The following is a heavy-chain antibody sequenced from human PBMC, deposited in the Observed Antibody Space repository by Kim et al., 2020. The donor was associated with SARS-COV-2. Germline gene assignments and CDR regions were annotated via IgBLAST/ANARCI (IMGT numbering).Heavy chain of an antibody. J-gene: IGHJ6*02. V-gene: IGHV3-74*01. Sequence: GGSLRLSCAASGFTFTNYWMHWVRQAPGKGLVWVSRINNDGSGTTYADSVKGRFTISRDNAKNTVWLQMNSLRAEDTAVYYCAKGYHYGMDVWGQGTTVTVSS. CDR2: INNDGSGT. CDR1: GFTFTNYW. CDR3: AKGYHYGMDV.